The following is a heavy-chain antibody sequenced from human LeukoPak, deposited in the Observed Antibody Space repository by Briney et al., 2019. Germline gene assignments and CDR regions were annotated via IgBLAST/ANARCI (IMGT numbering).Heavy chain of an antibody. CDR2: IYYSGST. D-gene: IGHD3-22*01. CDR3: ARGSYDSSGYYRWFDP. J-gene: IGHJ5*02. V-gene: IGHV4-59*01. Sequence: SETLSLTCTVSGGSISSYYWSWIRQPPGKGLEWIGYIYYSGSTNYNPSLKSRVTISVDTSKNQFSLKLSSVTAADTAVYYCARGSYDSSGYYRWFDPWGQGTLVTVSS. CDR1: GGSISSYY.